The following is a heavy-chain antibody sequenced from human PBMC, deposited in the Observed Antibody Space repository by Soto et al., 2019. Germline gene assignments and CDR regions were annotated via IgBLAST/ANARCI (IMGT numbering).Heavy chain of an antibody. CDR3: ARTTYGDRDY. CDR1: GFTLIDHY. V-gene: IGHV3-72*01. CDR2: SRNKAKSYTT. Sequence: PGGALRLSCAIFGFTLIDHYMDWIRQAPGKGLEWVGRSRNKAKSYTTDYDASVKGSVTISRDDSQNLLYLQLNRLKTEDXXXYYCARTTYGDRDYWGQGTLVTVSS. J-gene: IGHJ4*02. D-gene: IGHD4-17*01.